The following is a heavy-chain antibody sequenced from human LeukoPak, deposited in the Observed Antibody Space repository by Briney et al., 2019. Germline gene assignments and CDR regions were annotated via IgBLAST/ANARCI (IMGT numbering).Heavy chain of an antibody. CDR2: IYYSGST. D-gene: IGHD4-17*01. CDR3: VGYGDYVSY. V-gene: IGHV4-59*08. Sequence: SETLSLTCTVSGGSISSYYWSWIRQPPGKGLEWIGYIYYSGSTNYNPSLKSRGTISVDTSKNQFSLKLTSVTAADTAVYYCVGYGDYVSYWGQGTLVPVSS. CDR1: GGSISSYY. J-gene: IGHJ4*02.